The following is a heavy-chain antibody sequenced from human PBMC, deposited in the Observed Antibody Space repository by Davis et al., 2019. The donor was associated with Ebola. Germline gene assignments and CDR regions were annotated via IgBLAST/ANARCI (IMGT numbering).Heavy chain of an antibody. V-gene: IGHV4-59*02. CDR3: ARGKVGATTG. D-gene: IGHD1-26*01. CDR2: IQNSETT. CDR1: GDSVSTFY. J-gene: IGHJ4*02. Sequence: GSLRLSCTVSGDSVSTFYWSWIRQPPGKGLEWIGYIQNSETTNYNPSPKSRVTIAVDTSRNQVSLTLSSVTAADTAVYHCARGKVGATTGWSQGTLVTVSS.